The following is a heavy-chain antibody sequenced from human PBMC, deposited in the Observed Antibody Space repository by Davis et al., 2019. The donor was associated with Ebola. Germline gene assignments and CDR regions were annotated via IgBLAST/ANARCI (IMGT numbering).Heavy chain of an antibody. V-gene: IGHV5-51*01. D-gene: IGHD5-24*01. Sequence: KVSCKASGYTFTSYWIGWVRQMPGKGLEWMGTIYPGDSDTRYSPSFQGQVTISADKSISTAYLQWSSLKASDTAMYYCARRGNMVDGYNYVDYWGQGTLVTVSS. J-gene: IGHJ4*02. CDR3: ARRGNMVDGYNYVDY. CDR1: GYTFTSYW. CDR2: IYPGDSDT.